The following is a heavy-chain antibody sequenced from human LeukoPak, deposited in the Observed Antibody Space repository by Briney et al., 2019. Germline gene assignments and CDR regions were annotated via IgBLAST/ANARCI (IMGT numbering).Heavy chain of an antibody. CDR3: ARETPDSSGWD. Sequence: PGGSLRLSCAASGFTLSTFWMSWVRQAPGKGLEWVANIKQDGSRKYYVDSVKGRFTISRDNAKNSLYLQMNSLRSEDTAVYYCARETPDSSGWDWGQGTLVTVSS. D-gene: IGHD6-19*01. V-gene: IGHV3-7*01. J-gene: IGHJ4*02. CDR2: IKQDGSRK. CDR1: GFTLSTFW.